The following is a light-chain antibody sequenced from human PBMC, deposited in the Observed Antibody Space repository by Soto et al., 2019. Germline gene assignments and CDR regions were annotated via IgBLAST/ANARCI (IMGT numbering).Light chain of an antibody. Sequence: QSALTQPASVSGSPGQSFTISCTGTSSDIGAFTFVSWYQQHPGKAPKLMIFDVNRRPSGVSDRFSGSKSGNTASLTISGLQAEDEGDYYCSSYTSSSTHVFGSGTKLTVL. CDR3: SSYTSSSTHV. V-gene: IGLV2-14*03. J-gene: IGLJ1*01. CDR2: DVN. CDR1: SSDIGAFTF.